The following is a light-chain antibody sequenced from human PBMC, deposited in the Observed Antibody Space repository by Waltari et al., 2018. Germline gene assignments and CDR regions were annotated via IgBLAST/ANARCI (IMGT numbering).Light chain of an antibody. J-gene: IGLJ2*01. CDR2: DVT. V-gene: IGLV2-14*03. CDR3: SSYTSSGTGVL. Sequence: QSALTQPASVSGSPGQSIPISCTGTSSDVGGYNYLSWYQQHPGKAPKLMIYDVTNRPSGVSNRFSGSKSGNTASLTISGLQAEDEADYYCSSYTSSGTGVLFGGGTKLSVL. CDR1: SSDVGGYNY.